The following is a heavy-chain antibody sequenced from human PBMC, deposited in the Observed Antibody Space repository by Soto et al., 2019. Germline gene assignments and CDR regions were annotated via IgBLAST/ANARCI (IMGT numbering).Heavy chain of an antibody. CDR2: ISAYNGNT. J-gene: IGHJ4*02. D-gene: IGHD2-21*01. CDR1: GYTFTSYG. V-gene: IGHV1-18*01. Sequence: QVQLVQSGAAVKKPGASVKVSCKASGYTFTSYGISWVRQAPGQGLEWMGWISAYNGNTNYAQKRQGRVTMTTDTSTSTAYIELRSLRSDDTAVYYCARDSDGYNPWAYWGQGTLVTVSS. CDR3: ARDSDGYNPWAY.